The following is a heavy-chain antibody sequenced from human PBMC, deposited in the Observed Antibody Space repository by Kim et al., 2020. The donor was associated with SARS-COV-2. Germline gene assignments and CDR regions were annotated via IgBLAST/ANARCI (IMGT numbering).Heavy chain of an antibody. Sequence: GGSLRLSCAASGFTFSSYWMSWVRQAPGKGLEWVANIKQDGSEKYYVDSVKGRFTISRDNAKNSLYLQMNSLRAEDTAVYYCATEGGIVVVPAAIYGMDVWGQGTTVTVSS. CDR2: IKQDGSEK. CDR1: GFTFSSYW. J-gene: IGHJ6*02. D-gene: IGHD2-2*01. CDR3: ATEGGIVVVPAAIYGMDV. V-gene: IGHV3-7*01.